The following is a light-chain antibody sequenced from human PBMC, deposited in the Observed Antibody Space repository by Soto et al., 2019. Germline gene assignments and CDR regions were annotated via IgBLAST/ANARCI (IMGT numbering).Light chain of an antibody. V-gene: IGKV1-39*01. J-gene: IGKJ4*01. Sequence: DIQMTQSPSSLSASVGDRVTITCRASQSISIYLNWYQQKPGKAPKLLIYDAYRLQSGVPSRFSGSRSGTEFTLTISSLQPEDFGTYYCQQSYITPLTFGGGTKVEIK. CDR3: QQSYITPLT. CDR1: QSISIY. CDR2: DAY.